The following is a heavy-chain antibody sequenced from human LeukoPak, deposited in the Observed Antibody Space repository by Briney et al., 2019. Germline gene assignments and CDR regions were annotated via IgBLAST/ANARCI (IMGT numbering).Heavy chain of an antibody. CDR1: RFTFSSYS. V-gene: IGHV3-15*01. Sequence: GGSLRLSCAAARFTFSSYSMNWVRQAPGKGLEWVGRIKSKADGGTTDYAAPVKGRFSISRDDSENTVYLQMNSLKTEDTAVYFCTTAGIREWEPLFLNAFDIWAQGPRVTVSS. CDR2: IKSKADGGTT. J-gene: IGHJ3*02. CDR3: TTAGIREWEPLFLNAFDI. D-gene: IGHD1-26*01.